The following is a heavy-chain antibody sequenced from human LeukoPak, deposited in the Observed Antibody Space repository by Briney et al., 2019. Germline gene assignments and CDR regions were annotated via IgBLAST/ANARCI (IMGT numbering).Heavy chain of an antibody. CDR2: ISGSGGST. Sequence: PGGSLRLSCAASGFTFSSYAMSWVRQAPGKGLEWVSAISGSGGSTYYADSVKGRFTISRDNAKNSLYLQMNSLRAEDTAVYYCARDWTKGLDDAFDIWGQGTTVTVSS. V-gene: IGHV3-23*01. D-gene: IGHD3/OR15-3a*01. J-gene: IGHJ3*02. CDR1: GFTFSSYA. CDR3: ARDWTKGLDDAFDI.